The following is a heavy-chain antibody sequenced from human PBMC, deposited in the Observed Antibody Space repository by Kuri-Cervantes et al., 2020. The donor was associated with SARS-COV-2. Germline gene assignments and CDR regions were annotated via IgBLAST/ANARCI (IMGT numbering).Heavy chain of an antibody. Sequence: LSLTCAASGFTVSSNYMSWVRQAPGRGLEWVSLIYSGGSTDYADSVKGRFTISRDNSKNTLYLQMNSLRAEDTAVCYCAREGGYPADAFDIWGQGTMVTVSS. CDR3: AREGGYPADAFDI. CDR1: GFTVSSNY. V-gene: IGHV3-66*02. D-gene: IGHD1-1*01. CDR2: IYSGGST. J-gene: IGHJ3*02.